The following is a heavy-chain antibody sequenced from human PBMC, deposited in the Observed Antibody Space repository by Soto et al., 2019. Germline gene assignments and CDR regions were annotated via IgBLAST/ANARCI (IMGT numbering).Heavy chain of an antibody. D-gene: IGHD3-10*02. J-gene: IGHJ6*03. Sequence: QLQLQESGPGLVKPSETLSLTCTVSGGSISSSSYYWGWILPPPGKGLEWIGSIYYSGSTYYNPSLKSRVSISIDKSKNQFSRKQSSVTAADTAVYYCARLCLKYYYYYYYMDVWGKGTTVTFSS. V-gene: IGHV4-39*01. CDR1: GGSISSSSYY. CDR2: IYYSGST. CDR3: ARLCLKYYYYYYYMDV.